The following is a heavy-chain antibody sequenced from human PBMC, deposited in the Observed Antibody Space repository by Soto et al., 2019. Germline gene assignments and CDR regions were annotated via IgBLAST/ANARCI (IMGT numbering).Heavy chain of an antibody. V-gene: IGHV3-33*01. CDR3: ARGDSNGDYYAYLYY. Sequence: QVHLVESGGGVLQPGRSLRLSCAAAGFTFSSYGMHCVRQAPGKGLERVAVIWHDGSKKYYADSVKCRFTISRDNSKKTLSLQLNSLSAEDRALYYCARGDSNGDYYAYLYYWGQGILVTVSS. D-gene: IGHD3-22*01. CDR2: IWHDGSKK. J-gene: IGHJ4*02. CDR1: GFTFSSYG.